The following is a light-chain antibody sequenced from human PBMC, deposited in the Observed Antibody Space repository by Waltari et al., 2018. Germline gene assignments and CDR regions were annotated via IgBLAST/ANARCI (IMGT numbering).Light chain of an antibody. CDR3: QSYDTSLSGYV. CDR2: DNS. V-gene: IGLV1-40*01. J-gene: IGLJ1*01. Sequence: QPVLTQPPSVSGAPGQRVTISCTGSSSTIGAGYDLHWYQQLPGTAPQVIVSDNSDRPSGVPDRFAGSKSDTSASLAITGLQAEDEADYYCQSYDTSLSGYVFGTGTKVTVL. CDR1: SSTIGAGYD.